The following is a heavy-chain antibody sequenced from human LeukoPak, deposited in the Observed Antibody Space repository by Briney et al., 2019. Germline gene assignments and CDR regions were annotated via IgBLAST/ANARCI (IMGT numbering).Heavy chain of an antibody. Sequence: GGSLRLSCAASGFTFSNHDMNWVRQAPGKGLEWVSGISGNGDITYYADSVKGRFTISRDNSKNTLYLQMNSLRAEDTAVYYCAKDLLFSITYYGGVAYWGQGTLVTVSS. CDR3: AKDLLFSITYYGGVAY. CDR2: ISGNGDIT. V-gene: IGHV3-23*01. J-gene: IGHJ4*02. CDR1: GFTFSNHD. D-gene: IGHD1-26*01.